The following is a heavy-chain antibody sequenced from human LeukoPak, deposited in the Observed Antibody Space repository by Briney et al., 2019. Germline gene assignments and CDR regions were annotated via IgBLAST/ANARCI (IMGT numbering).Heavy chain of an antibody. Sequence: SETLSLTCAVSGYSISSGYYWGWIRQPPGKGLEWIGSIYHSGSTYYNPSLKSRVTISVDTSKNQFSLKLSSVTAADTAVYYCAKKSMVRGVMIDYWGRGPLVTVSS. CDR1: GYSISSGYY. D-gene: IGHD3-10*01. J-gene: IGHJ4*02. CDR3: AKKSMVRGVMIDY. V-gene: IGHV4-38-2*01. CDR2: IYHSGST.